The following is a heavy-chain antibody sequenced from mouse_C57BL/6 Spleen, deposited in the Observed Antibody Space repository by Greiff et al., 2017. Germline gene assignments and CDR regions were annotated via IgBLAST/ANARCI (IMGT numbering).Heavy chain of an antibody. CDR3: ARESYDGYDAYFDG. D-gene: IGHD2-3*01. J-gene: IGHJ2*01. CDR1: GYTFTDYD. CDR2: INPYNGGT. V-gene: IGHV1-19*01. Sequence: EVQLQESGPVLVKPGASVKMSCKASGYTFTDYDMNWVKQSPGKSLEWIGVINPYNGGTSYNQKFKGKATLTVDKSSSTAYMELHSLTSEDSAVYDCARESYDGYDAYFDGWGQGTTLTVSS.